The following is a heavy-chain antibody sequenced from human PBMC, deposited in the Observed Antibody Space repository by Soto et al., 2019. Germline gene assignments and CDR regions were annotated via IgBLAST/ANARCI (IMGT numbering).Heavy chain of an antibody. Sequence: GGSLRLSCAASGFTFSSYAMHWVRQAPGKGLEYVSAISSNGGSTYYANSVKGRFTISRDNSKNTLYLQMGSLRAEDTAVYYCARGGAYYDFWSGPRGFDPWGQGTLVTVSS. J-gene: IGHJ5*02. CDR1: GFTFSSYA. D-gene: IGHD3-3*01. CDR3: ARGGAYYDFWSGPRGFDP. V-gene: IGHV3-64*01. CDR2: ISSNGGST.